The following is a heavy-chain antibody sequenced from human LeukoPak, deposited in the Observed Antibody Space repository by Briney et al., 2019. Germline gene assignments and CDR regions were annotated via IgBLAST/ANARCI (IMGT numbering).Heavy chain of an antibody. D-gene: IGHD6-19*01. J-gene: IGHJ1*01. Sequence: GASVKVSCKASVYTFTGYYMHWVRQAPGQGLEWMGWINPNSGGTNYAQKFQGRVTITSDTSISTSYVELSRLRSDDTAVYYCAREFVAVAGTRYFQHWGQGTLVTVPT. CDR3: AREFVAVAGTRYFQH. V-gene: IGHV1-2*02. CDR2: INPNSGGT. CDR1: VYTFTGYY.